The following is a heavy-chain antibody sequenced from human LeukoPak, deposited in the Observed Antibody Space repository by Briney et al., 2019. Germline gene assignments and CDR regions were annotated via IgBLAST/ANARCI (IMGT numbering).Heavy chain of an antibody. J-gene: IGHJ4*02. CDR1: GFPFSSYA. CDR3: VRDARLRESLR. Sequence: GGSLTLSCTVSGFPFSSYAMSWVRQPPGKGLEWVSYISASGSDTYYAAPVKGRPTTSRDNSKNTLYLEMNGLRVEDTAVYYCVRDARLRESLRWGQGPRVTVS. CDR2: ISASGSDT. V-gene: IGHV3-23*01. D-gene: IGHD3-16*01.